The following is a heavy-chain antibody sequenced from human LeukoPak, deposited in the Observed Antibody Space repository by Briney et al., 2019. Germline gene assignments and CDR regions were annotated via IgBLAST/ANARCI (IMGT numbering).Heavy chain of an antibody. CDR1: GGTFSSYA. D-gene: IGHD1-1*01. J-gene: IGHJ4*02. CDR3: ARGSAYNWNDMGDY. CDR2: IIPILGIA. Sequence: GASVKVSCKASGGTFSSYAISWVRQAPGQGLGWMGRIIPILGIANYAQKFQGRVTITADKSTSTAYMELSSLRSEDTAVYYCARGSAYNWNDMGDYWGQGTLVTVSS. V-gene: IGHV1-69*04.